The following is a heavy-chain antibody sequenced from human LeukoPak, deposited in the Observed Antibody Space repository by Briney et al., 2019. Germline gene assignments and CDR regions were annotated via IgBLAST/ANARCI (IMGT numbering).Heavy chain of an antibody. V-gene: IGHV1-3*01. D-gene: IGHD3-22*01. CDR2: FNAGNGNT. CDR3: ARSSRPITMIVVAPGA. J-gene: IGHJ4*02. CDR1: GYTFTSYA. Sequence: ASVKVSCKASGYTFTSYAMHWVRQAPGQRLEWMGWFNAGNGNTKYSQKFQGRVTITRDTSASTAYMELSSLRSEDTAVYYCARSSRPITMIVVAPGAWGQGTLVTVSS.